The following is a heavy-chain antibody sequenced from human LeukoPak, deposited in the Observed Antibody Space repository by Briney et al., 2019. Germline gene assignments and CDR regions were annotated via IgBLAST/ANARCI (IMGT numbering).Heavy chain of an antibody. CDR2: ISSSSNTI. D-gene: IGHD1-26*01. CDR1: GFSFTTYS. V-gene: IGHV3-48*02. J-gene: IGHJ4*02. Sequence: PGGSLRLSCAGSGFSFTTYSMNWVRQAPGKGLEWISYISSSSNTIYYADSVKGRFTISRDNAKNSLYLQMNSLRDDDTAVYYCTRPKSGSYYATFDYWGQGTLVTVSS. CDR3: TRPKSGSYYATFDY.